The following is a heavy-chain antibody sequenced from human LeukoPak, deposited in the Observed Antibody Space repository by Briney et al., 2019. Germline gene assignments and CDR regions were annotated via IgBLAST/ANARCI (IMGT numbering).Heavy chain of an antibody. D-gene: IGHD6-13*01. CDR3: ARSPYRGGSSWTEFDY. Sequence: GGSLRLSCAASGFNFNYYGMDWVRQAPGKGLEWVAGIRYDGSNKWYGDSMKGRFTISRDNSKNTVYLQMNSLSDEDTAVYYCARSPYRGGSSWTEFDYWGQGTLVTVSS. CDR2: IRYDGSNK. V-gene: IGHV3-30*02. J-gene: IGHJ4*02. CDR1: GFNFNYYG.